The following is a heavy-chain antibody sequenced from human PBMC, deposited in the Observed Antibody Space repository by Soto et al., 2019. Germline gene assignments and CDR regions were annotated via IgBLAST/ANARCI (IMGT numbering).Heavy chain of an antibody. V-gene: IGHV2-5*02. CDR1: GFSLSTGGMG. CDR2: IYWDGDR. J-gene: IGHJ6*02. D-gene: IGHD2-21*02. Sequence: SGPTLVNPTQTLTLTCTFSGFSLSTGGMGVGWIRQPPGKALEWLALIYWDGDRRYSPSLMNRLTIAKDTSKNQVVLTITNMDPVDTATYFCVHSRCGGDCLQSYSSHYYYGMDIWGQGTTVTVSS. CDR3: VHSRCGGDCLQSYSSHYYYGMDI.